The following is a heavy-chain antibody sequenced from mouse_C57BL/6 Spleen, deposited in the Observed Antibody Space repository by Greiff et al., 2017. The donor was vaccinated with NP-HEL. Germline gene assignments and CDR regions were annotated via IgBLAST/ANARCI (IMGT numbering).Heavy chain of an antibody. V-gene: IGHV1-81*01. J-gene: IGHJ3*01. CDR1: GYTFTSYG. CDR2: IYPRSGNT. CDR3: ARSPWFAY. Sequence: VQLQQSGAELARPGASVKLSCKASGYTFTSYGISWVKQRTGQGLEWIGEIYPRSGNTYYNEKFKGKATLTVDTSSSTAYMQLSSLTSEDSAVYYCARSPWFAYWGQGTLVTVSA.